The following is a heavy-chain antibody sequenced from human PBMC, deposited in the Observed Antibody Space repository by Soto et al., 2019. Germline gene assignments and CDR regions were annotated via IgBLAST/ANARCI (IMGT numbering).Heavy chain of an antibody. V-gene: IGHV3-72*01. J-gene: IGHJ4*02. CDR2: TRNKVNSYTT. Sequence: PGGSLRLSCAAAGFTISDYYMDWVRQAPGMGLEWVARTRNKVNSYTTEYAASVKGRFTISRDDSKNSVYLQMNSLKTEDTAVYYCARGGRTDWRYFDSWSQGT. CDR3: ARGGRTDWRYFDS. D-gene: IGHD1-1*01. CDR1: GFTISDYY.